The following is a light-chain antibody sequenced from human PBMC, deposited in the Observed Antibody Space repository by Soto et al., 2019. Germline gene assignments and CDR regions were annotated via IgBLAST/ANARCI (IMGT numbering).Light chain of an antibody. J-gene: IGKJ5*01. V-gene: IGKV1-12*01. Sequence: DIQMAQSPSSVSASVGDRVTITCRASQGIDRWLVWYQQKPGKAPKLLITASSDLQNGFPARFSATASGTDFTLTISSVQPEDSGVYFCQQAAYLPLTFGQGTRLEIK. CDR1: QGIDRW. CDR2: ASS. CDR3: QQAAYLPLT.